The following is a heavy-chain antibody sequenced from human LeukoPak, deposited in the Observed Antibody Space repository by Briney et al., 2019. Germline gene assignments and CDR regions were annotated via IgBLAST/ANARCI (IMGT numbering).Heavy chain of an antibody. V-gene: IGHV1-46*01. Sequence: AAVTVSCKASGYTFTSYCMHWVRQAPGQGLEDMGIINPSGGSASYAPKFQGRVTMTRDTSTSTFYMELSSLRSEDTAVYYCARDPGSSFPQNWFDPWGQGTLVTVSS. CDR1: GYTFTSYC. D-gene: IGHD3-10*01. CDR2: INPSGGSA. CDR3: ARDPGSSFPQNWFDP. J-gene: IGHJ5*02.